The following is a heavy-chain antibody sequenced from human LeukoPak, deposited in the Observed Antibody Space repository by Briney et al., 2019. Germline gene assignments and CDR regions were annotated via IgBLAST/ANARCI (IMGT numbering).Heavy chain of an antibody. D-gene: IGHD2-2*01. CDR1: GFTFSSYW. CDR2: INTDGSST. Sequence: PGGSLRLSCAASGFTFSSYWMHWVRQAPGKGLVWVSRINTDGSSTSYADSVKGRFTISRDNAKNTLYLQMNSLRAEDTAVYYCARVRRRDQVPAAIRDAFDIWGQGTMVTVSS. J-gene: IGHJ3*02. V-gene: IGHV3-74*01. CDR3: ARVRRRDQVPAAIRDAFDI.